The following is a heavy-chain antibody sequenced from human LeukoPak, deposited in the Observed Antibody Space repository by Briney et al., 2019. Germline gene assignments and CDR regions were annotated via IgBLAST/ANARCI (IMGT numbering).Heavy chain of an antibody. Sequence: QPGGSLRLSCAASGFTFSSSWMHWVRQAPGKGLVWVSRITRDGSSTTYADSVKGRFTTSRDNAKNTLYLQMDSLRDDDTAVYYCARDPGYESWSPFWGGMDVWRNGTTVIVSS. D-gene: IGHD3-16*01. V-gene: IGHV3-74*01. J-gene: IGHJ6*04. CDR3: ARDPGYESWSPFWGGMDV. CDR1: GFTFSSSW. CDR2: ITRDGSST.